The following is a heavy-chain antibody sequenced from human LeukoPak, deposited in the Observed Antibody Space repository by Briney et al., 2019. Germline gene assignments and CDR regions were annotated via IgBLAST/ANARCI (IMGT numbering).Heavy chain of an antibody. CDR2: ISSSSSYI. V-gene: IGHV3-21*01. D-gene: IGHD5-18*01. CDR3: AREGYSYAYPIDY. CDR1: GFTFSSYS. Sequence: GGSLRLSCAASGFTFSSYSMNWVRQAPGKGLEWVSSISSSSSYIYYADSVKGRFTISRDNAKNSLYLQMNSLRAEDTAVYYCAREGYSYAYPIDYWGQGTLVTVSS. J-gene: IGHJ4*02.